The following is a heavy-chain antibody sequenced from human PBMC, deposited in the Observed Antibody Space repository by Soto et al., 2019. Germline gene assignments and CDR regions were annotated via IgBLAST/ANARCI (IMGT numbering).Heavy chain of an antibody. J-gene: IGHJ4*02. CDR3: ARRYGGDLDY. CDR2: IYYSGST. D-gene: IGHD2-21*02. V-gene: IGHV4-59*01. CDR1: GGSISSYY. Sequence: SETLSLTCTVSGGSISSYYWSWFRQPPGKGLEWIGYIYYSGSTNYNPSLKSRVTISVDTSKNQFSLKLSSVTAADTAVYYCARRYGGDLDYWGQGTLVTVSS.